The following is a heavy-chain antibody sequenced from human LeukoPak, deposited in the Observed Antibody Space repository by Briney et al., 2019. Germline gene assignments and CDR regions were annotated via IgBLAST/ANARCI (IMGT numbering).Heavy chain of an antibody. D-gene: IGHD3-10*01. J-gene: IGHJ4*02. CDR2: IFYSGST. Sequence: SETLSLTCTVPGGSISSYYWSWIRQPPGKGLEWIGYIFYSGSTKYSPSLKSRATISVDTSKNQFTLKLSSVTAADTAVYYCARGAGDPSGPRNYFDYWGQGTLVTVSS. V-gene: IGHV4-59*01. CDR1: GGSISSYY. CDR3: ARGAGDPSGPRNYFDY.